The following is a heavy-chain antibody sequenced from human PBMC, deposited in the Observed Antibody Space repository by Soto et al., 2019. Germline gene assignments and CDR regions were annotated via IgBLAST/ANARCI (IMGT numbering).Heavy chain of an antibody. CDR3: TRYVDTAMIVDS. Sequence: EVLLVESGGGLVQPGGSLKLSCAASGFTFSGSAMHWVRQASGKGLEWVGLIRSQSNSYVTAYAASVKGRFTISRDDSKSTAYLQMNSLKTEDTAVYYCTRYVDTAMIVDSWGQGALVTVSS. V-gene: IGHV3-73*02. J-gene: IGHJ4*02. CDR2: IRSQSNSYVT. CDR1: GFTFSGSA. D-gene: IGHD5-18*01.